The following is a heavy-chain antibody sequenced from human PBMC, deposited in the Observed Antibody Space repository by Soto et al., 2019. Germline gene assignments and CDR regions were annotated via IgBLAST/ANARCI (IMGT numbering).Heavy chain of an antibody. V-gene: IGHV3-9*01. CDR1: GFTFDDYA. Sequence: GGSLRLSCAASGFTFDDYAMHWVRQAPGKGLEWVSGISWNSGSIGYADSVKGRFTISRDNAKNSLYLQMNSLRAEDTALYYCAKDIVGGYDFFQCFDYWGQGTLVTVSS. D-gene: IGHD5-12*01. CDR2: ISWNSGSI. CDR3: AKDIVGGYDFFQCFDY. J-gene: IGHJ4*02.